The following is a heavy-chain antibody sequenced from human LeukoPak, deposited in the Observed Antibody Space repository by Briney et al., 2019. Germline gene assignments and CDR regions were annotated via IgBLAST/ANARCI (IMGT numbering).Heavy chain of an antibody. CDR2: IYPGDSDI. V-gene: IGHV5-51*01. Sequence: GESLKISCKASGYTFISQWIGWVRQMPGRGLEWVVIIYPGDSDIRYSPSFQGQVTISADKSITTAYLQWNSLKASDTAIYFCARCHAYNYFFDSWGQGTVVTVSS. D-gene: IGHD5-24*01. J-gene: IGHJ4*02. CDR1: GYTFISQW. CDR3: ARCHAYNYFFDS.